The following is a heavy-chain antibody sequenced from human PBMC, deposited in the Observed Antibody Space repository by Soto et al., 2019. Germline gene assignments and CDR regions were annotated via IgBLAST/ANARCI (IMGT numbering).Heavy chain of an antibody. V-gene: IGHV4-31*03. Sequence: QVQLQESGPGLGKPSQTLSLTGTVSGGSISSGGYYWSWIRQHPAKGLEWIGYIYYSGSTYYNPSLKSRVTISVDTSKNQFSLKLSSVTAADTAVYYCARGKWDDYGDYGTDLRFQHWGQGTLVTVSS. D-gene: IGHD4-17*01. CDR1: GGSISSGGYY. CDR2: IYYSGST. CDR3: ARGKWDDYGDYGTDLRFQH. J-gene: IGHJ1*01.